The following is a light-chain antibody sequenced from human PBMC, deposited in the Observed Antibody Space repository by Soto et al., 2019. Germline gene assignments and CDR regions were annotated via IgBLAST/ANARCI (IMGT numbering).Light chain of an antibody. J-gene: IGKJ5*01. CDR3: QQRSKWTRGVT. CDR1: QSVSSY. V-gene: IGKV3-11*01. CDR2: DAS. Sequence: EIVLTQSPATLSLSPGERATLSCRASQSVSSYLVWYQQKPGQAPRLLIYDASNRVTGIPARFSSSGSGTDFTLAISSLEPEDSAIYYCQQRSKWTRGVTFGQGTRLEIK.